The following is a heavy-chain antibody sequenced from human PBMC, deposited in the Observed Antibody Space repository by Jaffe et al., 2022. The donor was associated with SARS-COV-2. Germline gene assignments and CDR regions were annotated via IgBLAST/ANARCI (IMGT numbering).Heavy chain of an antibody. D-gene: IGHD2-2*01. V-gene: IGHV3-21*02. CDR1: GFSFRDYT. J-gene: IGHJ5*02. Sequence: EVQLVESGGGLVKPGGSLRLSCAASGFSFRDYTMTWVRQAPGKGLEWVSSVSSDSLHVFYSDSVRGRFIISRDNAKSTLWLHMDTLRTDDTALYYCARLYCEDTSCYSGDLWGQGTLVTVSS. CDR2: VSSDSLHV. CDR3: ARLYCEDTSCYSGDL.